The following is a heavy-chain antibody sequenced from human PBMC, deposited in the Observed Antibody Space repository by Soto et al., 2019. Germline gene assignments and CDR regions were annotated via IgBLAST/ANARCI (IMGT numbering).Heavy chain of an antibody. D-gene: IGHD5-12*01. CDR1: GFTCDDYT. J-gene: IGHJ6*02. Sequence: GGSLRLSCAASGFTCDDYTMHWVRQAPGKGLEWVSLISWDGGSTYYADSVKGRFTISRDNSKNSLYLQMNSLRTEDTALYYCAKDRVATMPNYYYYGMDVWGQGTTVTVSS. CDR3: AKDRVATMPNYYYYGMDV. CDR2: ISWDGGST. V-gene: IGHV3-43*01.